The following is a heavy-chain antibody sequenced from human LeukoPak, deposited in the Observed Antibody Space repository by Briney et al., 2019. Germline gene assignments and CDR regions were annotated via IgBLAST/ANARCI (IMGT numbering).Heavy chain of an antibody. J-gene: IGHJ5*02. D-gene: IGHD4-23*01. V-gene: IGHV4-59*08. CDR3: ARHTDYGGDSTWFDP. CDR1: GGYIS. Sequence: SETLSLTCTVSGGYISWIRQPPGKGLEWIGYISYNGSINYNPSLKSRVTMSVDTSKNQFSLKLTSVTAADTAVYYCARHTDYGGDSTWFDPWGQGTLVTVSS. CDR2: ISYNGSI.